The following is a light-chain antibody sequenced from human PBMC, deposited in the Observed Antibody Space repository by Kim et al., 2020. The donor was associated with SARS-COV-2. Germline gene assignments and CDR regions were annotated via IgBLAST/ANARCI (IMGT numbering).Light chain of an antibody. CDR2: DAS. J-gene: IGKJ2*03. V-gene: IGKV3-20*01. CDR1: QRISSNY. CDR3: HQYIRSPYS. Sequence: LSPGARATLSCRANQRISSNYLAWYQHKPGQSPRLLMHDASNRATGIPDRFSGSGSGTDFTLTISRLEPEDFAVYYCHQYIRSPYSFGQGTKLEI.